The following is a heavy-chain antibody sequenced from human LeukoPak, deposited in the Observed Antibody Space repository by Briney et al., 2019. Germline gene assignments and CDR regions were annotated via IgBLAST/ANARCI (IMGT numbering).Heavy chain of an antibody. Sequence: GGSLRLSCAASGFTFSSSAMSWVRQAPGKWLEWVSAIGGSGGDTYYGDSVKGRFTITRDNSKSTLYLQMNSLRAEGTAVYYCAKCGGNRGPLYYFDYWGQGTLVTVSS. V-gene: IGHV3-23*01. CDR3: AKCGGNRGPLYYFDY. CDR1: GFTFSSSA. D-gene: IGHD4-23*01. CDR2: IGGSGGDT. J-gene: IGHJ4*02.